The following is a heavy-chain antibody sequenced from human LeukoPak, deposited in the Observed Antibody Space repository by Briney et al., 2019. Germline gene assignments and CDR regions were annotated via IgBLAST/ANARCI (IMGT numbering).Heavy chain of an antibody. V-gene: IGHV3-23*01. Sequence: GGSLRLSCAASGFTFSTNAISWVRQALGKGLEWVSAISGTGAVTYYAESVKGRFTISRDNSKNTVYLHMNSLKVEDTAVYYCARGLTTTGFDSWGQGTLVTVSS. J-gene: IGHJ5*01. CDR3: ARGLTTTGFDS. D-gene: IGHD4-17*01. CDR1: GFTFSTNA. CDR2: ISGTGAVT.